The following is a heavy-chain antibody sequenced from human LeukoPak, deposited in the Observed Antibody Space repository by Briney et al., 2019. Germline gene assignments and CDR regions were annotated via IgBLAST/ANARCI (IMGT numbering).Heavy chain of an antibody. CDR3: ARVPRGVVVVAASAVDY. Sequence: ASVKVSCKASSYTFTSYGISWVRQAPGQGLEWMGWISAYNGNTNYAQKLQGRVTMTTDTSTSTAYMELRSLRSDDTAVYYCARVPRGVVVVAASAVDYWGQGTLVTVSS. CDR1: SYTFTSYG. D-gene: IGHD2-15*01. J-gene: IGHJ4*02. CDR2: ISAYNGNT. V-gene: IGHV1-18*01.